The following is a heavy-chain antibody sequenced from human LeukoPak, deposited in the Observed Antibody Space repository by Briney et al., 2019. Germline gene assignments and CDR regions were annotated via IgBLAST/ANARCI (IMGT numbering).Heavy chain of an antibody. CDR3: ARHSKQWRLVDV. CDR2: IYYSGST. D-gene: IGHD6-19*01. V-gene: IGHV4-30-4*07. CDR1: GGSISSGGYS. Sequence: PSQTLSLTCAVSGGSISSGGYSWSWIRQPPGKRLEWIGYIYYSGSTNYNPSLKSRVTISVDTSKNQFSLKLSSVTAADTAVYYCARHSKQWRLVDVWGQGTTVTVSS. J-gene: IGHJ6*02.